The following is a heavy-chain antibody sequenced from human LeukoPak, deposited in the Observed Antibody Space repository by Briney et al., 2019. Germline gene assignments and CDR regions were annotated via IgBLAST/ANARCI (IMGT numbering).Heavy chain of an antibody. CDR2: ISSSSTI. V-gene: IGHV3-69-1*01. J-gene: IGHJ4*02. CDR1: GFIFSDYN. D-gene: IGHD3-10*01. Sequence: GGSRRLSCAASGFIFSDYNMNWVRQAPGKGLEWVSYISSSSTIYYADSVKGRFTISRDNAKNSLFLQMNSLRDEDTAVYYCTRDYGSHGEYFDFWGQGTPVTVSS. CDR3: TRDYGSHGEYFDF.